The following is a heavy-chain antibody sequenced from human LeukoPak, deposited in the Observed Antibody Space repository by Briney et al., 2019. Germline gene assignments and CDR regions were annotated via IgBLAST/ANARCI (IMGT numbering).Heavy chain of an antibody. V-gene: IGHV4-59*01. CDR3: ARAPQRNYYYYYMDV. Sequence: SETLSLTCTVSGGSISRYYWSWIRQPPGKGLEWIGYIYYSGSTNYNPSLKSRVTISVDTSKNQFSLNLSSVTAADTAVYYCARAPQRNYYYYYMDVWGKGTTVTVSS. J-gene: IGHJ6*03. CDR1: GGSISRYY. CDR2: IYYSGST.